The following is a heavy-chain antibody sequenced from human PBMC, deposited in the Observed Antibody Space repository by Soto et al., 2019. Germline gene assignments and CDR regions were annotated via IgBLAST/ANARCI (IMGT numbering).Heavy chain of an antibody. CDR2: IIPIFGTP. CDR3: ARPQHGSFHYYSHYGMDV. V-gene: IGHV1-69*01. Sequence: QVQLVQSGAEVKKPGSSVKVSCKASGGTFSSYAISWVRQAPGQGLEWMGGIIPIFGTPNYAQKFQGRVTITADETTSTAYMELSSVRSEDTAVYYCARPQHGSFHYYSHYGMDVGGQGTTVTVPS. J-gene: IGHJ6*02. D-gene: IGHD1-26*01. CDR1: GGTFSSYA.